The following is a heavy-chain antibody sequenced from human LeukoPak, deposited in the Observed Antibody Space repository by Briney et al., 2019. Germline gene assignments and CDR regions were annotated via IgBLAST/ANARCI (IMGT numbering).Heavy chain of an antibody. Sequence: PSETLSLTCAVYGGSFSGYYWSWIRQPPGKGLEWIGEINHSGSTNYNPSLKSRVTISVDTSKNQFSLKLSSVTAADTAVYYCARYLGGSYNYWGQGTLVTVSS. CDR3: ARYLGGSYNY. V-gene: IGHV4-34*01. CDR1: GGSFSGYY. J-gene: IGHJ4*02. CDR2: INHSGST. D-gene: IGHD1-26*01.